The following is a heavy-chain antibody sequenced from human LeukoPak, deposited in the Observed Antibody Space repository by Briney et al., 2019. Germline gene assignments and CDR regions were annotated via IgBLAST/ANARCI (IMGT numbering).Heavy chain of an antibody. Sequence: SETLSLTCTVSGYSISSGYYWGWIRPPAGKGLEWIGPIYTSGSTNYNPSLKSRVTISVDPSKNQFSLKLSSVTAADTAVYYCARTWELDAFDIWGQGTMVTVSS. D-gene: IGHD1-26*01. J-gene: IGHJ3*02. CDR1: GYSISSGYY. V-gene: IGHV4-61*02. CDR3: ARTWELDAFDI. CDR2: IYTSGST.